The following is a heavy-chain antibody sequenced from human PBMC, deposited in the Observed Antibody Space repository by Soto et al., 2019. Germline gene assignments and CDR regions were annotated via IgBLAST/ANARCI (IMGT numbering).Heavy chain of an antibody. D-gene: IGHD1-1*01. CDR2: ISSSSSSI. Sequence: EVQLVESGGGLVQPGGSLRLSCVASGFTFSSNRMNWVRQAPGKGLEWVSFISSSSSSIYYADSVKGRFTISRDNAKNSLYLQMNRLRDEDTAVYYCARQPLERGSWGWFDPWGQGTLVTVSS. J-gene: IGHJ5*02. V-gene: IGHV3-48*02. CDR3: ARQPLERGSWGWFDP. CDR1: GFTFSSNR.